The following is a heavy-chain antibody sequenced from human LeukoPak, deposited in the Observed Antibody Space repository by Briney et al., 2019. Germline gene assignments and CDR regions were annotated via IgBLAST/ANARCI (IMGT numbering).Heavy chain of an antibody. V-gene: IGHV1-2*02. CDR2: INPDSGDT. CDR1: GYSFTGHY. CDR3: ARGGPYSHLDY. D-gene: IGHD2-15*01. J-gene: IGHJ4*02. Sequence: EASVKVSCKASGYSFTGHYLLWVRQAPGQGLEWMGWINPDSGDTHYAQRFQDRVTMTRDTSISTAYMELSRLRSDDTAVFYCARGGPYSHLDYWGQGTLVTVSS.